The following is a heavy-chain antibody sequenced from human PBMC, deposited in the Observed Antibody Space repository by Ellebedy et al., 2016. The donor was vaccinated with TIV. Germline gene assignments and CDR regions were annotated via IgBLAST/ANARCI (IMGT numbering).Heavy chain of an antibody. Sequence: MPSETLSLTCAVSGGSISSGGYPWSWIRQPPGKGLEWIGFIHHSGNTYYNPSLKSRVTISVDRSKNEISLRVTSVTAADTAVYYCARGSGAFDHWGQGTQVTVSS. V-gene: IGHV4-30-2*01. CDR2: IHHSGNT. CDR3: ARGSGAFDH. CDR1: GGSISSGGYP. D-gene: IGHD1-26*01. J-gene: IGHJ5*02.